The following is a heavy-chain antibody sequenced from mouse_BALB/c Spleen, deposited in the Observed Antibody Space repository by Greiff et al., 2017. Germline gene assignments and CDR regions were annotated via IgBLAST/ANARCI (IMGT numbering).Heavy chain of an antibody. D-gene: IGHD2-4*01. CDR3: ARDDYDVGYYAMDY. J-gene: IGHJ4*01. Sequence: VQLQQPGAELVKPGAPVKLSCKASGYTFTSYWMNWVKQRPGRGLEWIGRIDPSDSETHYNQKFKDKATLTVDKSSSTAYIQLSSLTSEDSAVYYCARDDYDVGYYAMDYWGQGTSVTVSS. CDR1: GYTFTSYW. V-gene: IGHV1-69*02. CDR2: IDPSDSET.